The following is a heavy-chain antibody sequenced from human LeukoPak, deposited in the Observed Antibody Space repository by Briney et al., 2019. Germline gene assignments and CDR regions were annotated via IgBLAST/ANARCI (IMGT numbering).Heavy chain of an antibody. D-gene: IGHD4-23*01. J-gene: IGHJ4*02. CDR3: ARDLRGKSDY. CDR1: GFTFSNYW. V-gene: IGHV3-74*01. Sequence: GGSLRLSCAASGFTFSNYWVHWVRQAPGKGLVWVSRINPDGSRTDYADSVKGRFTISRDNAKNTLYLQMNSLRAEDAAVYFCARDLRGKSDYWGQGTLVTVSS. CDR2: INPDGSRT.